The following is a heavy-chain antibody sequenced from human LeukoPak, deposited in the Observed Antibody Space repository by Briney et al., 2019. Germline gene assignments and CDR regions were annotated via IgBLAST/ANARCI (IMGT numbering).Heavy chain of an antibody. D-gene: IGHD3-10*01. CDR1: VYTFTSYG. CDR2: ISAYNGNT. Sequence: GASVKVFCKASVYTFTSYGISWVRQAPGQGLEWMGWISAYNGNTNYAQKLQGRVTMTTDTSTSTAYMELRSLRSDDTAVYYCARDVLLWFGERDETYYFDYWGQGTLVTVSS. CDR3: ARDVLLWFGERDETYYFDY. J-gene: IGHJ4*02. V-gene: IGHV1-18*01.